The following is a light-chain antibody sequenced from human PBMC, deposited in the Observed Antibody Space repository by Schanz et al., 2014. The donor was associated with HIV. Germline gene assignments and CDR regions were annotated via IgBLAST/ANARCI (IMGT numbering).Light chain of an antibody. CDR3: QHYSTSPIT. CDR1: PSVSGSY. J-gene: IGKJ5*01. CDR2: AIS. Sequence: EIGLTQSPGILSLSPGERAPLSCRASPSVSGSYLPWYQQRPGQAPRLLIYAISTRATGIPDRFSGSGSGTDFTLVISRLEPEDFALYYCQHYSTSPITFGQGTRLEIK. V-gene: IGKV3-20*01.